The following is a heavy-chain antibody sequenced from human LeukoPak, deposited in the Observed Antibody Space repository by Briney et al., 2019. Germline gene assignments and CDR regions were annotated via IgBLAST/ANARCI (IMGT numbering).Heavy chain of an antibody. Sequence: GGSLRLSCAASGFTFDDYAMHWVRQAPGKGLEWVSLISWDGGSTYYADSVKGRFTISRDNSKNSLYLQMNSLRAEDTALYYCAKDASIFLTGYYLDYWGQGTLVTVSS. V-gene: IGHV3-43D*03. CDR2: ISWDGGST. D-gene: IGHD3-9*01. J-gene: IGHJ4*02. CDR3: AKDASIFLTGYYLDY. CDR1: GFTFDDYA.